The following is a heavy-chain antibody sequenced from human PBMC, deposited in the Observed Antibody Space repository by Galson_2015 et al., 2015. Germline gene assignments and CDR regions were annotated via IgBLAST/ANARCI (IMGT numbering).Heavy chain of an antibody. Sequence: QSGAEVKKPGESLTISCKGSGYSFTSYWIGWVRQMPGKGLEWMGIIYPGDSNIKYNPSFHGQVTISADRSTSTAYLQWSSLKASDTAMYYCARSSSMVRGIIYYGMDVWGQGTTVTVSS. D-gene: IGHD3-10*01. CDR2: IYPGDSNI. CDR1: GYSFTSYW. V-gene: IGHV5-51*03. CDR3: ARSSSMVRGIIYYGMDV. J-gene: IGHJ6*02.